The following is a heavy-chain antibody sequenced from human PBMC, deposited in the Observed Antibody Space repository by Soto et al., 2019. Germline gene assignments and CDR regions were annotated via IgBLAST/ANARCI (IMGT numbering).Heavy chain of an antibody. J-gene: IGHJ5*01. D-gene: IGHD6-6*01. CDR3: ARHGSQHLVNWFDS. Sequence: GESLKISCKASGCSFADHWIGWVRQMPGKGLEWMGMIYPGDSDTRYSPYFQGQVIISADKSIATAYLQLSSLKASDTAMYYCARHGSQHLVNWFDSWGQGTLVTVSS. CDR1: GCSFADHW. V-gene: IGHV5-51*01. CDR2: IYPGDSDT.